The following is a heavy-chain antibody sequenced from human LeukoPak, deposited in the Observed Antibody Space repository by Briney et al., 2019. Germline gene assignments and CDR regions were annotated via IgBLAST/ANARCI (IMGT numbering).Heavy chain of an antibody. J-gene: IGHJ5*02. CDR3: AGDRPHNWFDP. Sequence: GGSLRLSCAASGFTFNNYWMHWVRQAPGKGLVWVSRIDNDGSGTVYADSVKGRFTVFRDNAKNTLFLQMNSLRAEDTAVYYCAGDRPHNWFDPWGQGTLVTVSS. V-gene: IGHV3-74*01. CDR1: GFTFNNYW. CDR2: IDNDGSGT.